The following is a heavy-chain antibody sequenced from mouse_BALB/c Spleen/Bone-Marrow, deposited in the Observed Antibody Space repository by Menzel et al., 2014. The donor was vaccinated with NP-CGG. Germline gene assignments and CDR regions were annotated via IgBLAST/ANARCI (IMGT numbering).Heavy chain of an antibody. J-gene: IGHJ3*01. Sequence: LVESGAEPMKPGASVKISCKATGYTFSSYWIEWVKQRPGHGLEWIGEILPGSGSTKYNEKFKGKATFTADTSSNTAYMQLSSLTSEDSAAYYCARKEGFWGTFAYWGQGTLVTVSA. V-gene: IGHV1-9*01. D-gene: IGHD4-1*01. CDR3: ARKEGFWGTFAY. CDR2: ILPGSGST. CDR1: GYTFSSYW.